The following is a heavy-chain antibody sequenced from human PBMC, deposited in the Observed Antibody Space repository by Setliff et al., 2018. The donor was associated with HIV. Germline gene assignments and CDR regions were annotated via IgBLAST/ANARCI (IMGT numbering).Heavy chain of an antibody. Sequence: SETLSLTCTVSGVSVNSGGYYWNWIRQHPGKGLEWIGRIHTSDTTRYNPSLQSRVAMSVDTSKNQFSLKLTSVTAADTAVYYCAGHFYYSGSGIWAGLDSWGQGTLVTVSS. V-gene: IGHV4-61*08. D-gene: IGHD3-10*01. CDR3: AGHFYYSGSGIWAGLDS. CDR2: IHTSDTT. CDR1: GVSVNSGGYY. J-gene: IGHJ4*02.